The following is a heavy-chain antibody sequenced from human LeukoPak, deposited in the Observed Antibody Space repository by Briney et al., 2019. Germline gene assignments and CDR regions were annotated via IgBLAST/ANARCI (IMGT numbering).Heavy chain of an antibody. D-gene: IGHD6-19*01. J-gene: IGHJ4*02. Sequence: SETLSLTCTVSGASITSYYWSWIRQPPGKGLEWIGYIYYSGSTTYNPSLKSRVTISVDTSKNQFSLKLSSVTAADTAVYYCARHTKNSSGWYYFDYWGQGTLVTVSS. V-gene: IGHV4-59*08. CDR3: ARHTKNSSGWYYFDY. CDR2: IYYSGST. CDR1: GASITSYY.